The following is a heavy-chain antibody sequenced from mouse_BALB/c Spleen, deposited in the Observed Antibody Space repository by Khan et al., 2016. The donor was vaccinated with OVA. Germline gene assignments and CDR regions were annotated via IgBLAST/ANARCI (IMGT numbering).Heavy chain of an antibody. CDR3: ARQPYYHYNIMDY. CDR1: GFSLTNYG. Sequence: QVQLKESGPGLVAPSQSLSITCTISGFSLTNYGIHWVRQPPGKGLEWLVVIWSDGSTTYNSALKSRLTIRTDNSKSQVFLKMNSLQTDDTAVYFCARQPYYHYNIMDYWGQGTSVTVSS. CDR2: IWSDGST. V-gene: IGHV2-6-1*01. D-gene: IGHD2-10*01. J-gene: IGHJ4*01.